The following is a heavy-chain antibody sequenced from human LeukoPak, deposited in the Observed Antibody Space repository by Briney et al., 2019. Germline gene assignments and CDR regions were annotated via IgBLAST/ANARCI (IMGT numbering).Heavy chain of an antibody. CDR3: AKPYKYGVRDAHFDY. CDR2: ISNDGSNE. Sequence: GGSLRLSCAASAFTFSSYGMHWVRQAPGKGLEWVAAISNDGSNEYYADSVKGRFTISRDNSKNTLYLQMNSLRAEDTAVYYCAKPYKYGVRDAHFDYWGQGTLVTVSS. J-gene: IGHJ4*02. CDR1: AFTFSSYG. V-gene: IGHV3-30*18. D-gene: IGHD5-24*01.